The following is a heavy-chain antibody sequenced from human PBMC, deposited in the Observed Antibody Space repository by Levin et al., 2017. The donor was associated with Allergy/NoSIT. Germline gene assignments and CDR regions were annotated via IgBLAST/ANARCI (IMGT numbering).Heavy chain of an antibody. D-gene: IGHD2-2*01. J-gene: IGHJ4*02. CDR2: IKQDGSEN. Sequence: GESLKISCVASGFTFSSYWMSWVRQAPGKGLEWVANIKQDGSENYYVDSVRGRFSISRDNAKNSLYLQMNSLRAEDTAVYYCARGNLYNRYCISTTCYGGLPHYFDYWGQGTLVTVSS. V-gene: IGHV3-7*01. CDR1: GFTFSSYW. CDR3: ARGNLYNRYCISTTCYGGLPHYFDY.